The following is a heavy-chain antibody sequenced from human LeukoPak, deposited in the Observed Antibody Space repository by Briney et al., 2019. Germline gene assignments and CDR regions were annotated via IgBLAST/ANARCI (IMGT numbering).Heavy chain of an antibody. CDR3: ARGRRDGYNLAWFDY. V-gene: IGHV3-53*01. CDR2: IYSGGST. Sequence: GGSLRLSCAASGFTFSSYAMSWVRQAPGKGLEWVSVIYSGGSTYYADSVKGRFTISRDNSKNTLYLQMNSLRAEDTAVYYCARGRRDGYNLAWFDYWGQGTLVTVSS. CDR1: GFTFSSYA. D-gene: IGHD5-24*01. J-gene: IGHJ5*01.